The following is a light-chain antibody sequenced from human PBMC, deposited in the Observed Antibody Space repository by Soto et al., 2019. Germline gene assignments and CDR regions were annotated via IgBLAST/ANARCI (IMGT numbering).Light chain of an antibody. CDR1: ASTIGRNY. J-gene: IGLJ1*01. CDR3: AAWDDNLSGFYV. Sequence: QSVLTQSPSASGTPWQRVTISCSGSASTIGRNYVYWYQQLPGTAPKLLIYRNSQRPSGVPDRFSGSKSGTSASLAISGLRSEDEADYYCAAWDDNLSGFYVFGDGTKSPS. CDR2: RNS. V-gene: IGLV1-47*01.